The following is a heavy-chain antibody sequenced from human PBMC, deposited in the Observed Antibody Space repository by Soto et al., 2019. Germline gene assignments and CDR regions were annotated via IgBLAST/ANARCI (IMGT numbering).Heavy chain of an antibody. CDR3: ARLVGVYYYYYGMDV. CDR1: GGSISSYD. CDR2: IYYSGST. J-gene: IGHJ6*02. D-gene: IGHD2-15*01. V-gene: IGHV4-59*01. Sequence: SETLSLTCTVSGGSISSYDLSWIRQPPGKGLEWIGYIYYSGSTNYNPSLKSRVTISVDTSKNQFSLKLSSVTAADTAVYYCARLVGVYYYYYGMDVWGQGTTITVSS.